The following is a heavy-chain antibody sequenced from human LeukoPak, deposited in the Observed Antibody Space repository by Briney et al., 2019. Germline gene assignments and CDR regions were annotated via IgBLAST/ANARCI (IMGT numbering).Heavy chain of an antibody. V-gene: IGHV3-7*01. D-gene: IGHD6-19*01. CDR3: ARFRTSAWYVGDL. J-gene: IGHJ5*02. CDR1: GFTFGGFW. Sequence: GGSLRLSCAASGFTFGGFWMSWVRQARGKGLEWVANIKQDGSQQFYVDSVRGRFTISRDNAKNSLFLQINTLRAKDSAIYYCARFRTSAWYVGDLWGQGTLVTVSS. CDR2: IKQDGSQQ.